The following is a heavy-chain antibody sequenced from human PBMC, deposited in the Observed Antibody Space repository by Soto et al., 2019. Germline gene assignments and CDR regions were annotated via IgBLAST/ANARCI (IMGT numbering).Heavy chain of an antibody. CDR2: INPNSGGT. D-gene: IGHD1-1*01. CDR1: GGTFSSYA. V-gene: IGHV1-2*02. Sequence: ASVKVSCKASGGTFSSYAISWVRQAPGQGLEWMGWINPNSGGTNYAQKFQGRVTMTRDTSISTAYMELSRLRSDDTAVYYCARGVSATGTSDYWGQGTLVTVSS. CDR3: ARGVSATGTSDY. J-gene: IGHJ4*02.